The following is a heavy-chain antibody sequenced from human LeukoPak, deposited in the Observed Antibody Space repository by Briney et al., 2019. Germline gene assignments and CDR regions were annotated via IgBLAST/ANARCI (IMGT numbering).Heavy chain of an antibody. J-gene: IGHJ3*02. CDR3: ARHLPSEARGVIAKSKNDAFDI. CDR2: IYTSGST. CDR1: GGSISSYY. D-gene: IGHD3-10*01. V-gene: IGHV4-4*07. Sequence: SETLSLTCTVSGGSISSYYGSWIRQPAGKGLEWIGRIYTSGSTNYNPSLKSRVTMSVDTSKNQFSLKLSSVTAADTAVYYCARHLPSEARGVIAKSKNDAFDIWGQGTMVTVSS.